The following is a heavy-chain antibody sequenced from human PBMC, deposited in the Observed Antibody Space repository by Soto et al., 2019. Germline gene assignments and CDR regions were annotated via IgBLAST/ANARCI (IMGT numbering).Heavy chain of an antibody. D-gene: IGHD3-10*01. CDR2: IFSGGNA. J-gene: IGHJ4*02. V-gene: IGHV3-53*01. CDR1: GVTVNSNF. CDR3: VKEFRGAFDY. Sequence: GGSLRLSCAVSGVTVNSNFMSWVRQAPGKGLEWVSVIFSGGNADYADSVKGRFIMSRDISKNTLYLQMNSLRAEDTAVYFCVKEFRGAFDYWGQGTRVTVSS.